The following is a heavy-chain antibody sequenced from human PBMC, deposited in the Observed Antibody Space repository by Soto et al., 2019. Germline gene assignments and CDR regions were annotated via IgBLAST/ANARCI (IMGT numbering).Heavy chain of an antibody. CDR2: ISYDGSNK. CDR1: GFTFSSYG. V-gene: IGHV3-30*18. D-gene: IGHD3-9*01. Sequence: QVQLVESGGGVVQPGRSLRLSCAASGFTFSSYGMHWVRQAPGKGLEWVAVISYDGSNKYYADSVKGRFTISRDNSKNTLYLQMNSLRAEDTAVYYCAKGAERYFDWASGPPRFDPWGQGTLVTVSS. CDR3: AKGAERYFDWASGPPRFDP. J-gene: IGHJ5*02.